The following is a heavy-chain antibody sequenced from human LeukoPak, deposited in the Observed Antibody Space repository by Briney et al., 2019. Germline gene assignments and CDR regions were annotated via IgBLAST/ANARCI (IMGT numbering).Heavy chain of an antibody. CDR1: GFTFSNYW. J-gene: IGHJ6*03. D-gene: IGHD2/OR15-2a*01. Sequence: GGSLRLSCVISGFTFSNYWMHWVRQAPGKGLVWVSRINNDGSSTDYADSVKGRFTISRDNAKNTLYVQMNSLRAEDTAVCYCARVGYYLPPYYMDVWGKGTTVTISS. CDR2: INNDGSST. CDR3: ARVGYYLPPYYMDV. V-gene: IGHV3-74*01.